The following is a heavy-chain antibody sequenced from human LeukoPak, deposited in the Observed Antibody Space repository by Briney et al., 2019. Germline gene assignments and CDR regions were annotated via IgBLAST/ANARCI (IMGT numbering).Heavy chain of an antibody. Sequence: GGSLRLSCAASGFTFRSFTMHWVRQAPGKGLQYVSGISGNGASTYYATSVKGRFTISRDNSENTMYLQMGSLRAEDMAVYYCAMQVRGVITWGQGTLVTVSS. V-gene: IGHV3-64*01. CDR1: GFTFRSFT. CDR2: ISGNGAST. CDR3: AMQVRGVIT. J-gene: IGHJ5*02. D-gene: IGHD3-10*01.